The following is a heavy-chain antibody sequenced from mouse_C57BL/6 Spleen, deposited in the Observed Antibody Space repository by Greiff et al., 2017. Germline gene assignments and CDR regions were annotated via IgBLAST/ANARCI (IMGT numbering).Heavy chain of an antibody. V-gene: IGHV1-61*01. D-gene: IGHD2-12*01. Sequence: QVQLQQPGAELVRPGSSVKLSCKASGYTFTSYWMDWVKQRPGQGLEWIGNIYPSDSETHYNQKFKDKATLTVDKSSSPAYMQLSSLASEDSAVYYSAGRSYSWFAYWGQGTLVTVSA. CDR1: GYTFTSYW. J-gene: IGHJ3*01. CDR3: AGRSYSWFAY. CDR2: IYPSDSET.